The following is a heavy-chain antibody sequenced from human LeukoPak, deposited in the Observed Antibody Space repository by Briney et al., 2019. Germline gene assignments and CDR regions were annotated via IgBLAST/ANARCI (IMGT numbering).Heavy chain of an antibody. CDR3: ATGHYYDSSGYYPLPDAFDI. Sequence: GGSLRLSCAASGFTFSSYWMHWVRQAPGKGLVWVSRIRSDGSTTYADSVKGRFTISRDNAKNTLYLQMNSLRAEDTAVYHCATGHYYDSSGYYPLPDAFDIWGQGTMVTVSS. D-gene: IGHD3-22*01. J-gene: IGHJ3*02. V-gene: IGHV3-74*01. CDR1: GFTFSSYW. CDR2: IRSDGST.